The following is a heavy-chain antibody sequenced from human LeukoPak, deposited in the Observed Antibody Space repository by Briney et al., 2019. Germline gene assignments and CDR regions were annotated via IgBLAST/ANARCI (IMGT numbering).Heavy chain of an antibody. CDR1: GGSISRSGYY. CDR3: ARDEAAMVPFFDY. Sequence: SETLSLTCTVSGGSISRSGYYWGWIRQPPGKGLEWIASIYYSGSTNYNPSLKSRVTISVDTSKNQFSLKLSSVTAADTAVYYCARDEAAMVPFFDYWGQGTLVTVSS. J-gene: IGHJ4*02. D-gene: IGHD3-10*01. CDR2: IYYSGST. V-gene: IGHV4-39*07.